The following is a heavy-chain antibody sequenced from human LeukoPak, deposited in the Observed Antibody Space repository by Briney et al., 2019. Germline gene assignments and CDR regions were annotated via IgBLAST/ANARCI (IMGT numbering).Heavy chain of an antibody. CDR2: IDWDDDK. CDR3: ARTHYGDYPYYYMDV. Sequence: SGPTLVNPTQTLTLTCTFSGFSLSTSGMRVSWIRQPPGKALEWLARIDWDDDKFYSTSLKTRLTISKDTSKNQVVLTMTNMDPVDTATYYCARTHYGDYPYYYMDVWGKGTTVIVSS. CDR1: GFSLSTSGMR. V-gene: IGHV2-70*04. J-gene: IGHJ6*03. D-gene: IGHD4-17*01.